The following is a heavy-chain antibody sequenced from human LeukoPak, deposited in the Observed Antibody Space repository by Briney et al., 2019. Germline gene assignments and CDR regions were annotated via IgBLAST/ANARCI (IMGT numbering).Heavy chain of an antibody. Sequence: GESLKIYCQGSGYSFTSYWIGWVRQMPGKGLEWMGIIYPGDSDTRYSPSFQGQVTISAHKSIRTAYLQWSSLKASDTAMYYCARLVPPYYGSGSYPDYWGQGTLVTVSS. CDR3: ARLVPPYYGSGSYPDY. CDR1: GYSFTSYW. D-gene: IGHD3-10*01. V-gene: IGHV5-51*01. CDR2: IYPGDSDT. J-gene: IGHJ4*02.